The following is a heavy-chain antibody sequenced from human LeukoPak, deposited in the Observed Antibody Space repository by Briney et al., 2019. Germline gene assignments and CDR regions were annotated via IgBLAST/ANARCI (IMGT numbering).Heavy chain of an antibody. V-gene: IGHV1-8*01. CDR1: GYTFTSYA. CDR2: INYNGGNT. J-gene: IGHJ1*01. CDR3: ARSMMVRGV. D-gene: IGHD3-10*01. Sequence: TSVTLSCKASGYTFTSYAINWVRQATGQGLEWMGWINYNGGNTGYAQKFQGRVTMTRNTSISTAYMELSSLRSEDTAVYYCARSMMVRGVWGQGTLVTVSS.